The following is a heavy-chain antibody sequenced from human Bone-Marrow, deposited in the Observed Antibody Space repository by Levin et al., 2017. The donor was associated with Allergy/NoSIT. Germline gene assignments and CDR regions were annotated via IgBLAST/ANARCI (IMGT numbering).Heavy chain of an antibody. CDR2: INQDESEK. J-gene: IGHJ6*02. Sequence: GGSLRLSCAASGFIFSSDWITWVRQAPGKGLEWVANINQDESEKNYVDSVKGRFTISRDNAKNSLYLQMNSLRAEDTAVYYCARGHYGMDVWGQGTTVTVSS. CDR1: GFIFSSDW. V-gene: IGHV3-7*01. CDR3: ARGHYGMDV.